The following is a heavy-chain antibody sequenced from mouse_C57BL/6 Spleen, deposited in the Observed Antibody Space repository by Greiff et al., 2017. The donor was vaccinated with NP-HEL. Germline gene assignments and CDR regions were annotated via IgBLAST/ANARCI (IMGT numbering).Heavy chain of an antibody. J-gene: IGHJ2*01. D-gene: IGHD1-1*01. CDR3: ARSGITTVRGDY. Sequence: KESCKAFGYTFPSFWMHWVKQRPGQGLEWIGEIDPSDRYTNYNQKFKGKSTLTVDKSSSTAYMQRSSLTSEDSAVYYCARSGITTVRGDYWGQGTTLTVYS. CDR1: GYTFPSFW. CDR2: IDPSDRYT. V-gene: IGHV1-69*01.